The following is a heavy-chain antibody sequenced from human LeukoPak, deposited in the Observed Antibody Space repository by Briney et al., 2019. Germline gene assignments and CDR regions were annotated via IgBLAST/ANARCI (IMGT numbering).Heavy chain of an antibody. V-gene: IGHV3-23*01. CDR2: ISGSGGST. D-gene: IGHD3-22*01. CDR3: AKVGLTMIVVVNGYYFDY. J-gene: IGHJ4*02. CDR1: GFTFSSYA. Sequence: GGSLRLSCAASGFTFSSYAMSWVRQAPGKGLEWVSAISGSGGSTYYADSVKGRFTISRDNSKNTLYLQMNSLRAEDTAVYYCAKVGLTMIVVVNGYYFDYWGQGTLVTVSS.